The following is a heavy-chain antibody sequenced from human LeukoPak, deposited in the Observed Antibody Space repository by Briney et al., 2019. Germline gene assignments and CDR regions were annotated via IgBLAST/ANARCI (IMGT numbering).Heavy chain of an antibody. CDR2: ISSSSSTI. D-gene: IGHD5-24*01. V-gene: IGHV3-48*02. CDR1: GFTFSSYS. J-gene: IGHJ4*02. CDR3: ARGRRRDGYNFRGY. Sequence: GSLRLSFAASGFTFSSYSLNWVRQAPGKGLEWGSYISSSSSTIYYADSVKGRFTISRDNAKNSLYLQMNSLRDEDTAVYYCARGRRRDGYNFRGYWGQGTLVTVSS.